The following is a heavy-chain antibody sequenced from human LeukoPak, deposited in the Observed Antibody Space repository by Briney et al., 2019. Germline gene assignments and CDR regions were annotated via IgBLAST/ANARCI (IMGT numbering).Heavy chain of an antibody. CDR2: INAGNGNT. V-gene: IGHV1-3*01. J-gene: IGHJ6*02. D-gene: IGHD6-25*01. CDR1: GYTFTSYA. CDR3: ARESRLPSDDYYGMDV. Sequence: ASVKVSCKASGYTFTSYAMHWVRQAPGQRLEWMGWINAGNGNTKYSQKFQGRVTITRDTSASTAYMELSSLRSEDTAVYYCARESRLPSDDYYGMDVWGQGTTVTVSS.